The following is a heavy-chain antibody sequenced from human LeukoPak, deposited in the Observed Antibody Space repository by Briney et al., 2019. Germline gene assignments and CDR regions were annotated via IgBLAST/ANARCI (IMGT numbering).Heavy chain of an antibody. V-gene: IGHV3-74*01. CDR1: GFTFSTYW. D-gene: IGHD3-10*01. CDR2: INSDGSST. Sequence: GGSLRLSCAASGFTFSTYWMHWVRQAPGEGLVWVSHINSDGSSTTYADSVKGRFTISRDNAKNTLYLRMNSLRAEDTAVYYCARSRQPYYYGSGGSWFDPWGQGTLVTVSS. CDR3: ARSRQPYYYGSGGSWFDP. J-gene: IGHJ5*02.